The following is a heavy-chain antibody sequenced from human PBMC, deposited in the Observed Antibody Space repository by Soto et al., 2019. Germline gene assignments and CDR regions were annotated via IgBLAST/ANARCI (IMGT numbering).Heavy chain of an antibody. CDR1: GFTFSSYS. V-gene: IGHV3-21*01. J-gene: IGHJ5*02. CDR3: ARDTPHNRFDP. CDR2: ISSSSSYI. Sequence: GGSLRLSCAASGFTFSSYSMNWVRQAPGKGLEWVSSISSSSSYIYYADSVKGRFTISRDNAKNSLYLQMNSLRAEDTAVYYCARDTPHNRFDPWGQGILVSVPP.